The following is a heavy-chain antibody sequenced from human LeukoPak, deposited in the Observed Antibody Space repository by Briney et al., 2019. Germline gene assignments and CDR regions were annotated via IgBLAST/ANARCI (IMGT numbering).Heavy chain of an antibody. V-gene: IGHV1-18*01. CDR1: GYTFTSYG. Sequence: ASVKVSCKASGYTFTSYGISWVRQAPGQGLEWMGWISAYNGNTNYAQKLQGRVTMTTDTSTSTAYMELRSLRSDDTAVYYCARQKERITIFGVHSPYYYGMDVWGQGTTVTVSS. CDR3: ARQKERITIFGVHSPYYYGMDV. CDR2: ISAYNGNT. D-gene: IGHD3-3*01. J-gene: IGHJ6*02.